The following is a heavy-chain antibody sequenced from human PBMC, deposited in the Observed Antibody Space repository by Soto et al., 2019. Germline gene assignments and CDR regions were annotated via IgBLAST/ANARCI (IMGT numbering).Heavy chain of an antibody. CDR1: GGSISSGGYY. V-gene: IGHV4-31*03. J-gene: IGHJ5*02. Sequence: SETLSLTCTVSGGSISSGGYYWSWIRQHPGKGLEWIGYIYYSGSTYYNPSLKSRVTISVDTSKNQFSLKLSSVTAADLAVYYCARRSGYYLGWFDPWGQGTLVTVSS. D-gene: IGHD3-3*01. CDR3: ARRSGYYLGWFDP. CDR2: IYYSGST.